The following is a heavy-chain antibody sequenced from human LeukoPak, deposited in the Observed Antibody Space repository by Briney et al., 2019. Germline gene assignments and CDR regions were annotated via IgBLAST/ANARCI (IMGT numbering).Heavy chain of an antibody. J-gene: IGHJ4*02. CDR2: IIEDGSEK. V-gene: IGHV3-7*01. Sequence: GGSLTLLCGASGFPLKSYWMICLPQAPGKGLEGVANIIEDGSEKYYVDSVKGRFTISRDNAKKLLYLQMNSLRAEDTAIYYCARRPGGYYDSNGILEYFDYWGQGTLVTVSS. CDR1: GFPLKSYW. CDR3: ARRPGGYYDSNGILEYFDY. D-gene: IGHD3-22*01.